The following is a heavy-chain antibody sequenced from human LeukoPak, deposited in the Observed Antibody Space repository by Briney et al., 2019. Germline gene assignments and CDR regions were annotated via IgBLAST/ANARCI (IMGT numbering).Heavy chain of an antibody. CDR2: FSAYNGST. V-gene: IGHV1-18*01. D-gene: IGHD6-19*01. CDR1: GYTFTSYG. Sequence: GASVKALCKASGYTFTSYGNSWVRQAPGQGLEWMGWFSAYNGSTNYAQQLQGRVTMTTDTSTSTAYMELRSLRSDDTAVYYCARVSPYAQWLAPGYYYGMDVWGQGTTVTVSS. CDR3: ARVSPYAQWLAPGYYYGMDV. J-gene: IGHJ6*02.